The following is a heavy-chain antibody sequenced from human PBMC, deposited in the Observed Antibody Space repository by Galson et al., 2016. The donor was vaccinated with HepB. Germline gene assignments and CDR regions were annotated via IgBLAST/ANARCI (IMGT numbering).Heavy chain of an antibody. CDR3: IKESSNGGLDY. Sequence: SLRLSCAVSGLTFQDKAMHRLRQGPGKGPEWVSGITWRSDGIGYADSVKGRFTISRDNAKNSLYLRMDSLRVEDTAFYYCIKESSNGGLDYWGRGTLVTVSS. D-gene: IGHD3-16*01. V-gene: IGHV3-9*01. CDR1: GLTFQDKA. CDR2: ITWRSDGI. J-gene: IGHJ4*02.